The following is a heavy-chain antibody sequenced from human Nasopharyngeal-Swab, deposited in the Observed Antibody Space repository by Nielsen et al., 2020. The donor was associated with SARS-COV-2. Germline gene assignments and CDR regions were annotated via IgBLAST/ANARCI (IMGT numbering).Heavy chain of an antibody. CDR3: ARVKSNGYGDNWFDP. Sequence: GESLKISCAASGFTVSSNYMSWVRQAPGKGLEWVSVIYSGGSTYYADSVKGRFTISRDNSKNTLYLQMNSLRAEDTAVYYCARVKSNGYGDNWFDPWGQGTLVTVSS. V-gene: IGHV3-66*01. D-gene: IGHD4-17*01. J-gene: IGHJ5*02. CDR1: GFTVSSNY. CDR2: IYSGGST.